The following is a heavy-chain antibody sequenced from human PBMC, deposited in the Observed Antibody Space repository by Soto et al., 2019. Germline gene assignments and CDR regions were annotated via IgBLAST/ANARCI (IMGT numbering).Heavy chain of an antibody. CDR1: GGSVSGGTHY. Sequence: QAQLQESGPGPVKPSETLSLTCTVSGGSVSGGTHYWSWIRQPPGKGLEWIGYIYNSGSTNYNPSLKSRVTISVDTSKNQFSLKLSSVTAADKAVYYCAREYRTSWYWFDLWGRGTLVTVSS. D-gene: IGHD6-13*01. V-gene: IGHV4-61*01. CDR3: AREYRTSWYWFDL. J-gene: IGHJ2*01. CDR2: IYNSGST.